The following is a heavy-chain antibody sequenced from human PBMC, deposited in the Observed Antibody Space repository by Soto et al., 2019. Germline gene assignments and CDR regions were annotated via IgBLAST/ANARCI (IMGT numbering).Heavy chain of an antibody. J-gene: IGHJ4*02. Sequence: PGGSLRLSCAASGFTFSSYAMSWVRQAQGKGLEWVSAISGSGGSTYYADSVKGRFTISRDNSKNTLYLQMNSLRAEDTAVYYCAKDFRLGYGGYDFDYGGQGTLVTVSS. CDR2: ISGSGGST. D-gene: IGHD5-12*01. CDR1: GFTFSSYA. V-gene: IGHV3-23*01. CDR3: AKDFRLGYGGYDFDY.